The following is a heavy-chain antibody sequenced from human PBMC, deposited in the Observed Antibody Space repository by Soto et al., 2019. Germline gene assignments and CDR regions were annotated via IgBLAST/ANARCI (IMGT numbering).Heavy chain of an antibody. CDR2: INPNSGGT. CDR3: ARVLMTTVTSGYGMDV. V-gene: IGHV1-2*02. J-gene: IGHJ6*02. D-gene: IGHD4-17*01. Sequence: ASVKVSCKASGYTFTYSAIHWVRQAPGQGLEWMGWINPNSGGTNYAQKFQGRVTMTRDTSISTAYMELSRLRSDDTAVYYCARVLMTTVTSGYGMDVWGQGTTVTVSS. CDR1: GYTFTYSA.